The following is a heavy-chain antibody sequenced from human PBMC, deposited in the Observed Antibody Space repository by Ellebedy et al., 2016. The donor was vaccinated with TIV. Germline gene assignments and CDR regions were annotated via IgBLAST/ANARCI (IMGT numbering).Heavy chain of an antibody. V-gene: IGHV3-64D*06. CDR2: VNSVGSYT. CDR1: GFTFNSYV. D-gene: IGHD1-14*01. CDR3: VKGGQGISPPYYLDS. J-gene: IGHJ4*02. Sequence: GESLKISCSASGFTFNSYVMHWVRQAPGKGLEYVSSVNSVGSYTYSGDSVKGRFNISRDNSKNTLSLQMSSVRPEDTAVYYCVKGGQGISPPYYLDSWGQGTLVTVSS.